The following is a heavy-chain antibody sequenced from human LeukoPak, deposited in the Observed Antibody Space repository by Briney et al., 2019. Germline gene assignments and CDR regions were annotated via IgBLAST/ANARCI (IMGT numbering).Heavy chain of an antibody. CDR3: AKAWGIGYYMHV. V-gene: IGHV3-23*01. CDR1: GFIFSTYA. D-gene: IGHD7-27*01. Sequence: GGSLRLSCAASGFIFSTYAISWVCQAPGKGLEWVSGISDSGDSTYYSDSVKGRFTISRDNSKNTLFLQMNSLRVEDTAIYYCAKAWGIGYYMHVWGKGTTVTVSS. CDR2: ISDSGDST. J-gene: IGHJ6*03.